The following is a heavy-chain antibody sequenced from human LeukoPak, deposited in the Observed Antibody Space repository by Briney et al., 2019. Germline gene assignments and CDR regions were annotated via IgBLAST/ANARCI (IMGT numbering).Heavy chain of an antibody. Sequence: SQTLSLTCTVSGVSISSGGYYWSWIRQHPGKGLEWIGYIYYSGSTYYNPSLKSRVTITVDTSKNQFSLKLSSVTAADTAVYYCAREAVTTGSHFDYRGQGTLVTVSS. CDR3: AREAVTTGSHFDY. D-gene: IGHD4-17*01. CDR1: GVSISSGGYY. J-gene: IGHJ4*02. CDR2: IYYSGST. V-gene: IGHV4-31*03.